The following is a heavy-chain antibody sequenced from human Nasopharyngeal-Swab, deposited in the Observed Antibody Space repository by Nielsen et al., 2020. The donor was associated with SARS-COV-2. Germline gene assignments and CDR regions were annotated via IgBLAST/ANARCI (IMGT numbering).Heavy chain of an antibody. CDR2: ISWNSGSI. Sequence: SLRLSCAASGFTFDDYAMHWVRQAPGKGLEWVSGISWNSGSIGYADSVKGRFTISRDNAKNSLYLQMNSLRAEDTALYYCAKDIPDYGDYGTGFDYWGQGTLVTVSS. D-gene: IGHD4-17*01. V-gene: IGHV3-9*01. CDR3: AKDIPDYGDYGTGFDY. CDR1: GFTFDDYA. J-gene: IGHJ4*02.